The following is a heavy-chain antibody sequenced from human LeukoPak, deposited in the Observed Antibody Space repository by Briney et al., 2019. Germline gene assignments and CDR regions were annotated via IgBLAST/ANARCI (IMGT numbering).Heavy chain of an antibody. CDR1: GYTFTSYD. Sequence: ASVKVSCKASGYTFTSYDINWVRRATGQGLEWMGWMNPNSGNTGYAQKFQGRVTITRNTSISTAYMELSSLRSEDTAVYYCASFSIGIAAAGWYYFDYWGQGTLVTVSS. V-gene: IGHV1-8*03. J-gene: IGHJ4*02. CDR2: MNPNSGNT. CDR3: ASFSIGIAAAGWYYFDY. D-gene: IGHD6-13*01.